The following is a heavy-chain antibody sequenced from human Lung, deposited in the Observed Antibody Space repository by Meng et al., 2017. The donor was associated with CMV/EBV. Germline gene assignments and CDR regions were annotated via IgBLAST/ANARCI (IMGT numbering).Heavy chain of an antibody. V-gene: IGHV1-46*01. CDR3: ARDRNGRRRYYDSSAYYLDY. J-gene: IGHJ4*02. CDR2: INPSGGST. CDR1: GYTFTSYE. D-gene: IGHD3-22*01. Sequence: ASXXVSXKASGYTFTSYEMQWVRQAPGQGLEWMAIINPSGGSTTYEQKFQGRVTVTRDTSTTSVYMELSSLRSEDTAVYYCARDRNGRRRYYDSSAYYLDYWGQGTXVTVSS.